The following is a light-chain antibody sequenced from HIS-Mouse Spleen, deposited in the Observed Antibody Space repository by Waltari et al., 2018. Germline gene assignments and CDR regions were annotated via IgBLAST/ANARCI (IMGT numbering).Light chain of an antibody. V-gene: IGLV3-21*02. CDR1: KIGSKS. J-gene: IGLJ2*01. Sequence: SYVLTQPPSVSVAPGQTARITCGGNKIGSKSVHWYQQKPGQAPVLVVYDDSDRPSGCPERFSGSNSGNTATLTISRVEAGDEADYYCQVWDSSGDHVVFGGGTKLTVL. CDR2: DDS. CDR3: QVWDSSGDHVV.